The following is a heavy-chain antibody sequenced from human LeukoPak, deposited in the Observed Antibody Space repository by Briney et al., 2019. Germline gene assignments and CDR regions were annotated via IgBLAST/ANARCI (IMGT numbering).Heavy chain of an antibody. V-gene: IGHV4-38-2*02. CDR2: IYHSGST. D-gene: IGHD3-3*01. Sequence: ASETLSLTCTVSGYSISSGYYWGWIRQPPGKGLEWIGSIYHSGSTYYNPSLKSRVTISVDTSKNQFSLKLSSVTAADTAVYYCARAGWDFWSGYELDYWGQGTLVTVSS. J-gene: IGHJ4*02. CDR3: ARAGWDFWSGYELDY. CDR1: GYSISSGYY.